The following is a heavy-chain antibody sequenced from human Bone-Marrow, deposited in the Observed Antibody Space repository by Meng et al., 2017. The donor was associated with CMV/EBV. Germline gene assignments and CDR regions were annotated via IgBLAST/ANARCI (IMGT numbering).Heavy chain of an antibody. CDR2: ISSSSSYI. Sequence: GGSLRLSCAASGFTFSSYSMNWVRQAPGKGLEWVSSISSSSSYIYYADSVKGRFTISRDDSKDTVYLQMNSLKTEDTAVYYCAKTLVSTTEGYWGQGNLVTVSS. J-gene: IGHJ4*02. CDR1: GFTFSSYS. CDR3: AKTLVSTTEGY. V-gene: IGHV3-21*04. D-gene: IGHD4-17*01.